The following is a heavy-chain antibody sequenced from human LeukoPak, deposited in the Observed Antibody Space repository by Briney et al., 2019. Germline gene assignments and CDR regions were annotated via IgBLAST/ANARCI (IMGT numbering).Heavy chain of an antibody. V-gene: IGHV4-31*03. D-gene: IGHD2-2*02. J-gene: IGHJ6*02. CDR2: IYYSGST. Sequence: SQTLSLTCTVSGGSISSGGYYWSWIRQHPGKGLEWIGYIYYSGSTYYNPSLKSRVTTSVDTSKNQFSLKLSSVTAADTAVYYCARDRWVVVVPTAIPYYYYYGMDVWGQGTTVTVSS. CDR3: ARDRWVVVVPTAIPYYYYYGMDV. CDR1: GGSISSGGYY.